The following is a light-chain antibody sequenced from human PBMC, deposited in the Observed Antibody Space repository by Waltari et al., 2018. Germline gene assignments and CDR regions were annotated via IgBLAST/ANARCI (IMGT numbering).Light chain of an antibody. CDR1: SSDVGGYNY. Sequence: QSALTQPASGSGSPGQSITISCTGTSSDVGGYNYVSWYQQHPGKAPKLMIYAVSNRPSGVCNRFSGSRSGNTASLTISGLQAEDEADYYCSSYTSSSTLEGYVFGTGTKVTVL. V-gene: IGLV2-14*01. CDR2: AVS. CDR3: SSYTSSSTLEGYV. J-gene: IGLJ1*01.